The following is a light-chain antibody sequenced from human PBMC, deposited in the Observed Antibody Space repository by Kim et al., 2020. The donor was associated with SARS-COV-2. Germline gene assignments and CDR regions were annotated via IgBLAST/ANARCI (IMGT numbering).Light chain of an antibody. CDR1: QDIANS. Sequence: IQMTQSPSSLSASVGDRVTITCRASQDIANSLAWYQQKPGKVPKVLIYAASTLQSGVPSRFSGSGSGTEFTLTIGSLQTEDVATYYCQKYISAPRTFGPGTKVEIK. J-gene: IGKJ1*01. CDR2: AAS. CDR3: QKYISAPRT. V-gene: IGKV1-27*01.